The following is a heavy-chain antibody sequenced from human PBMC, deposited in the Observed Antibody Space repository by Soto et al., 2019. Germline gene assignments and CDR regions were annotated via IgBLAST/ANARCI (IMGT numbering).Heavy chain of an antibody. Sequence: SETLSLTCTVSGGSFKSGSYHWSWIRQPPGKGLEWIGYVYHTGRTSYHPSLKGRVSISMDTSKSQFSLDLDSVTAADTAVYICARDFAFFDSWGQGTLVTVYS. V-gene: IGHV4-61*01. J-gene: IGHJ4*02. D-gene: IGHD3-3*01. CDR3: ARDFAFFDS. CDR2: VYHTGRT. CDR1: GGSFKSGSYH.